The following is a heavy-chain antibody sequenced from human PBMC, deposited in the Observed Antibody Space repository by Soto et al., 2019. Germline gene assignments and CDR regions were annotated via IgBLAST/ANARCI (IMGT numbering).Heavy chain of an antibody. Sequence: ASVKVSCKVSGYTLTELSMHWVRQAPGKGLEWMGGFDPEDGETIYAQKFQGRVTMTEDTSTDTAYMELSSLRSEDTAVYYCATEGPYGSGSFYYGMDVWGQGTTVTVSS. V-gene: IGHV1-24*01. J-gene: IGHJ6*02. CDR1: GYTLTELS. D-gene: IGHD3-10*01. CDR3: ATEGPYGSGSFYYGMDV. CDR2: FDPEDGET.